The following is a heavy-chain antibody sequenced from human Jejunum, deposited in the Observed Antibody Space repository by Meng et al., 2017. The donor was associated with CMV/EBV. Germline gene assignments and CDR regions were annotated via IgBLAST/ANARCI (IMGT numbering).Heavy chain of an antibody. CDR3: ARSVDGMDV. CDR1: SESFCDYY. V-gene: IGHV4-34*01. CDR2: IYHSGTT. Sequence: LSCAVYSESFCDYYWSWIRQPPGKGLEWIGEIYHSGTTNYNPSLKSRVTISVDTSKNQFSLKLTSVTAADTAVYYCARSVDGMDVWGQGTTVTVSS. J-gene: IGHJ6*02.